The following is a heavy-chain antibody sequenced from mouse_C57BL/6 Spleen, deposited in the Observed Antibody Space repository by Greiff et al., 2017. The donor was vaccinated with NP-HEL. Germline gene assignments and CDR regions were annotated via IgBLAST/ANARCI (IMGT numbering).Heavy chain of an antibody. V-gene: IGHV1-39*01. CDR3: ARGHGGYYAMDD. CDR2: INPTYSTT. D-gene: IGHD1-1*02. CDR1: GSSFTDYS. J-gene: IGHJ4*01. Sequence: VQLKEPGPELVMPGASVKISCKASGSSFTDYSMNWVKQSNGKGLEWIGVINPTYSTTSYNQKFKGKSTLTVDKSSSTAYMQLSSLTAEDSAVYYCARGHGGYYAMDDWGKGTSVTVSS.